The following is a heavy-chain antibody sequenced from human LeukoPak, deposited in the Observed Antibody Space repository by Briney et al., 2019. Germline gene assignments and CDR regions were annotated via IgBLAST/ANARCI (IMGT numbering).Heavy chain of an antibody. J-gene: IGHJ4*02. Sequence: PGGSLRLSCAASGFTFSSYAMNWVRQAPGKGLEWVAFISYDGSNKYYADSVKGRFTISRDNSKNTLYLQMNSLRAEDTAVYYCARGSSTYIIVVVPAASDYWGQGTLVTVSS. D-gene: IGHD2-2*01. V-gene: IGHV3-30-3*01. CDR2: ISYDGSNK. CDR3: ARGSSTYIIVVVPAASDY. CDR1: GFTFSSYA.